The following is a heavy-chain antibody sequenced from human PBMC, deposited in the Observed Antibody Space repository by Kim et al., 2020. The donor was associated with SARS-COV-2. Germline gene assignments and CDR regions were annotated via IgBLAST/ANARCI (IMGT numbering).Heavy chain of an antibody. D-gene: IGHD5-12*01. CDR3: TTGGPVVREMATITNDY. V-gene: IGHV3-15*01. J-gene: IGHJ4*02. Sequence: GGSLRLSCAASGFTFSNAWMSWVRQAPGKGLEWVGRIKSKTDGGTTDYAAPVKGRFTISRDDSKNTLYLQMNSLKTEDTAVYYCTTGGPVVREMATITNDYWGQGTLVTVSS. CDR2: IKSKTDGGTT. CDR1: GFTFSNAW.